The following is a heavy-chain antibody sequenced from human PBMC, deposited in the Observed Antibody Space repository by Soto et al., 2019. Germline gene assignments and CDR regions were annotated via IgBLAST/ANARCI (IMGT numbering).Heavy chain of an antibody. V-gene: IGHV4-31*03. CDR1: GGSISSGGYY. J-gene: IGHJ4*02. D-gene: IGHD3-10*01. CDR3: ARGFYYGTETDFDY. CDR2: IYYSGST. Sequence: SETLSLTCTVSGGSISSGGYYWSWIRQHPGKGLEWIGYIYYSGSTYYNPSLKSRVTISVDTSKNQFSLRSEDTAVYYCARGFYYGTETDFDYWGQGTLVTVSS.